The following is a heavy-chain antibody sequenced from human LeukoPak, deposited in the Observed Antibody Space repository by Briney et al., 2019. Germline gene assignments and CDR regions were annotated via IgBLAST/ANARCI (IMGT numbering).Heavy chain of an antibody. V-gene: IGHV1-69*04. Sequence: SVKVSCKASGGTFSSYAISWVRQAPGQGLEWMGRIIPILGIANYAQKFQGRVTTTADKSTSTAYMELSSLRSEDTAVYYCARGGVVPAAIDYWGQGTLVTVSS. CDR2: IIPILGIA. CDR3: ARGGVVPAAIDY. CDR1: GGTFSSYA. D-gene: IGHD2-2*01. J-gene: IGHJ4*02.